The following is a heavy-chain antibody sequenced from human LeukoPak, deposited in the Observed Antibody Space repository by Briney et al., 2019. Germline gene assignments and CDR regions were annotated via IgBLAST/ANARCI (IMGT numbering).Heavy chain of an antibody. CDR1: GGSFSGYY. CDR2: INHSGST. CDR3: ARGRGLVVVPAAIRYYYYYGMDV. V-gene: IGHV4-34*01. J-gene: IGHJ6*02. D-gene: IGHD2-2*02. Sequence: SETLSLTCAVYGGSFSGYYWSWIRQPPGKGLEWIGEINHSGSTNYNPSLKSRVTISVDTSKNQFSLKLSSVPAADTAVYYCARGRGLVVVPAAIRYYYYYGMDVWGQGTTVTVSS.